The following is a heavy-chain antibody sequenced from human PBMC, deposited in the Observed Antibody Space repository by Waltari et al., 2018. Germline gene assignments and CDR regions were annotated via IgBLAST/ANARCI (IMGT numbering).Heavy chain of an antibody. Sequence: EVQLLESGGGLVQPGGSLRLSCAASGFTFSRYAMSWVRQAQGKGLEWVSAISGSGGSTYYADSVKGRFTISRDNSKNTLYLQMNSLRAEDTAVYYCAKDRLAAAGIDYWGQGTLVTVSS. D-gene: IGHD6-13*01. J-gene: IGHJ4*02. CDR1: GFTFSRYA. CDR3: AKDRLAAAGIDY. CDR2: ISGSGGST. V-gene: IGHV3-23*01.